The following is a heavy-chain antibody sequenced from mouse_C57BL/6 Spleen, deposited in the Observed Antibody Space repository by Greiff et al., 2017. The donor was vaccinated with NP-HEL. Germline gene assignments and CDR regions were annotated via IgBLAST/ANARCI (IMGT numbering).Heavy chain of an antibody. CDR3: ARDADGYYPYWYFDV. D-gene: IGHD2-3*01. V-gene: IGHV7-1*01. Sequence: EVQLVESGGGLVQSGRSLRLSCATSGFTFSDFYMEWVRQAPGKGLEWIAASRNKANDYTTEYSASVKGRFIVSRDTSQSILYLQMNALRAEDTAIYYCARDADGYYPYWYFDVWGTGTMVTVSS. CDR2: SRNKANDYTT. J-gene: IGHJ1*03. CDR1: GFTFSDFY.